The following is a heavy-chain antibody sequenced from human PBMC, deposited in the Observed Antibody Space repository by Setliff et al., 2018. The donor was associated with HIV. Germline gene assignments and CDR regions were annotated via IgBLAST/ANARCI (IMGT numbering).Heavy chain of an antibody. Sequence: SETLSLTCAVYGGSFTNYFWSWIRPSPGKGLEWIGEINHSGRTNYNPSLKSRVTISVDTSKNQFALKLSSVTAANTAVFYCARLTTTYYYYSTPYYQPIWGQGTLGTVCS. CDR2: INHSGRT. J-gene: IGHJ4*02. CDR3: ARLTTTYYYYSTPYYQPI. CDR1: GGSFTNYF. V-gene: IGHV4-34*01. D-gene: IGHD3-22*01.